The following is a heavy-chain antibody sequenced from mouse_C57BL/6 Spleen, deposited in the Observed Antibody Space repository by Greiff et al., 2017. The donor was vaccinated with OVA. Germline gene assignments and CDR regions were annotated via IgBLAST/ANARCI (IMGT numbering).Heavy chain of an antibody. J-gene: IGHJ1*03. D-gene: IGHD1-1*01. Sequence: EVQRVESGGGLVKPGGSLKLSCAASGFTFSSYAMSWVRQTPEKRLEWVATISDGGSYTYYPDNVKGRFTISRDNAKNNLYLQMSHLKSEDTAMYYCARGSTTGYFDVWGTGTTVTVSS. CDR3: ARGSTTGYFDV. CDR2: ISDGGSYT. V-gene: IGHV5-4*01. CDR1: GFTFSSYA.